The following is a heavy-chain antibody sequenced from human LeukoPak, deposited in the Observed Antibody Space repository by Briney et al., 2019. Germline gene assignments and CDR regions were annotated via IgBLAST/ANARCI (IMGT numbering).Heavy chain of an antibody. CDR1: GGTFSSHV. V-gene: IGHV1-69*04. CDR3: AKGGGSYSNGMDV. D-gene: IGHD1-26*01. Sequence: SVKVSCKASGGTFSSHVINWVRQAPGQGLEWMGRIIPILDITNYAQEFQGRVTITADKSTSTAYMELNNLRFEDTAVYYCAKGGGSYSNGMDVWGQGTTVTVSS. J-gene: IGHJ6*02. CDR2: IIPILDIT.